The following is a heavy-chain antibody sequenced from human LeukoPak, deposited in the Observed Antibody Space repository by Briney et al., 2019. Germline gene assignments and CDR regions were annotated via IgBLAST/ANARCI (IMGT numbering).Heavy chain of an antibody. CDR2: IYGNGYSV. J-gene: IGHJ6*03. CDR1: GFTFDNYA. Sequence: GRSLRLSCVTSGFTFDNYAMTWVRLAPGKGLEWVSSIYGNGYSVYYADSVRGRFTLSRDNSRNTLYLEMKNLRAEDTAVYYCARGPDAPEGAPFFYHYMDVWGKGTTVSVS. D-gene: IGHD2/OR15-2a*01. V-gene: IGHV3-23*05. CDR3: ARGPDAPEGAPFFYHYMDV.